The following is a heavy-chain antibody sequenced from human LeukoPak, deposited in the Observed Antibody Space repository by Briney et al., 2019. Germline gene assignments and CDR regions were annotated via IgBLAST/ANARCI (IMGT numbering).Heavy chain of an antibody. Sequence: ASVKVSCKASGYTFTGYYMHWVRQAPGQGLEWMGWINPNSGGTNYAQKFQGRVTMTRDTSICTAYMELSRLRSDDTAVYYCAVGVATITGEPNWFDPWGQGTLVTVSS. CDR3: AVGVATITGEPNWFDP. CDR2: INPNSGGT. CDR1: GYTFTGYY. D-gene: IGHD5-12*01. V-gene: IGHV1-2*02. J-gene: IGHJ5*02.